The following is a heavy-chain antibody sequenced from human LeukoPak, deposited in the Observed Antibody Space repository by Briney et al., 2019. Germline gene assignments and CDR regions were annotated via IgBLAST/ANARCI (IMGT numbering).Heavy chain of an antibody. D-gene: IGHD6-13*01. V-gene: IGHV3-48*01. CDR3: ARGGARSSSYYYYGMDV. CDR1: GFDFSTYS. Sequence: QAGGSLRLSCAASGFDFSTYSMHWVRRAPGRGLEWLSYIDSSSSTIYYADSVKGRFTISRDNAKNSLYLQMNSQRAEDTAVFYCARGGARSSSYYYYGMDVWGLGTTVTVSS. J-gene: IGHJ6*02. CDR2: IDSSSSTI.